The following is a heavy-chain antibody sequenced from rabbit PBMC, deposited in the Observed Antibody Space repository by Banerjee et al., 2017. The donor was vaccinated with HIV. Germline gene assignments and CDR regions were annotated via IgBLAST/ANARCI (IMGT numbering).Heavy chain of an antibody. V-gene: IGHV1S45*01. CDR3: ARGGWHDFKL. Sequence: QEQLKESGGGLVQPGGSLTLTCTASGFSFSHKYVVCWVRQAPGKGLEWIACINTSSGNTVYASWAKGRFTISKTSSTTVTLQMTSLTAADTATYFCARGGWHDFKLWGPGTLVTVS. D-gene: IGHD4-1*01. CDR2: INTSSGNT. CDR1: GFSFSHKYV. J-gene: IGHJ4*01.